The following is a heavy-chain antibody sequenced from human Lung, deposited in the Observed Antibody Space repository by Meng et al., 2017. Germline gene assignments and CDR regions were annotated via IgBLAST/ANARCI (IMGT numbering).Heavy chain of an antibody. Sequence: VQLVESGGSLVKPGGSLRLSCEGTGFTFSTAWMTWVRQVPGKRLEWVGRIKSKTDGEQIDYAAPVKGRFTISRDDSKNTVYLQMNSLKTEDTALYYCTGHIDYWGQGTLVTVSS. CDR3: TGHIDY. CDR2: IKSKTDGEQI. V-gene: IGHV3-15*01. J-gene: IGHJ4*02. CDR1: GFTFSTAW.